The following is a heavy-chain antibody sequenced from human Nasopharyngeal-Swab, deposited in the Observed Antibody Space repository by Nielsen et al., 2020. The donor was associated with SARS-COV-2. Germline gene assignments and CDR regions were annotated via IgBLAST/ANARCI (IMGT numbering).Heavy chain of an antibody. V-gene: IGHV3-21*01. Sequence: GESLKISCVASGFTLSDFSMSWVRQAPGKGLEWVSSITTSDIYYADSVMGRFTISTDNTNNSLVLQMNSLRADDTALYYCARQHFYSQNNYHFYMDVWGRGTTVTVSS. CDR1: GFTLSDFS. CDR3: ARQHFYSQNNYHFYMDV. J-gene: IGHJ6*03. D-gene: IGHD2-15*01. CDR2: ITTSDI.